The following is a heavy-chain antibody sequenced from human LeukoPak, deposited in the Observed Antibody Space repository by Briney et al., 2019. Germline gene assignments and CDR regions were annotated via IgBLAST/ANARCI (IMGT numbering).Heavy chain of an antibody. D-gene: IGHD3-22*01. Sequence: SETLSLTCAVYGGSFSGYYWSWIRQPPGKGLEWIGEINHSGSTNYNPSLKSRVTISVDTSKNQFSLKLSSVTAADTAVYYCARDWTDYYDSSGYSRGYYMDVWGKGTTVTVSS. V-gene: IGHV4-34*01. J-gene: IGHJ6*03. CDR1: GGSFSGYY. CDR3: ARDWTDYYDSSGYSRGYYMDV. CDR2: INHSGST.